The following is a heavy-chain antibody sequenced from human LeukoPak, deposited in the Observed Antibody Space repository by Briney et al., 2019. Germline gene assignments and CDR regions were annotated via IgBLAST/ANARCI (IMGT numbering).Heavy chain of an antibody. CDR2: IKQDGSEK. V-gene: IGHV3-7*01. Sequence: PGGSLRLSCAASGFTVSSNYMSWVRQAPGKGLEWVANIKQDGSEKYYVDSVKGRFTISRGNAKNSLYLQMNSLRVEDTAVYYCARDGAPDAHCSSTSCAIRWGQGTLVTVSS. CDR3: ARDGAPDAHCSSTSCAIR. CDR1: GFTVSSNY. J-gene: IGHJ4*02. D-gene: IGHD2-2*01.